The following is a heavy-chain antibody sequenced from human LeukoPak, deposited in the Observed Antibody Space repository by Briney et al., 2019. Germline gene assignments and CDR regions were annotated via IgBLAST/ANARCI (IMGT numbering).Heavy chain of an antibody. D-gene: IGHD2-2*01. CDR1: GFPFSSYA. Sequence: GGSLSLSCSASGFPFSSYAMHWVRQAPGKGLEWVALIGYDGTNEYYADSVKGRFTISRDNSKNTLYLQMKSLRAEDTAVYYCARDFYCSRTSCYAPSFDYWGPGSLVTVSS. V-gene: IGHV3-33*08. CDR3: ARDFYCSRTSCYAPSFDY. J-gene: IGHJ4*02. CDR2: IGYDGTNE.